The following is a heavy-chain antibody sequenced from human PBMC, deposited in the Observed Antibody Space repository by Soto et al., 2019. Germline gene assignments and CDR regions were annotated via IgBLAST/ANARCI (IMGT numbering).Heavy chain of an antibody. CDR1: GYTFTSYG. CDR2: ISAYNGNT. V-gene: IGHV1-18*01. J-gene: IGHJ4*02. CDR3: ARAPITMVRGVIEGSTFYFDY. D-gene: IGHD3-10*01. Sequence: EASVKVSCKASGYTFTSYGISWVRQAPGQGLEWMGWISAYNGNTNYAQKLQGRVTMTTDTSTSTAYMELRSLRSDDTAVYYCARAPITMVRGVIEGSTFYFDYWGQGTLVTVSS.